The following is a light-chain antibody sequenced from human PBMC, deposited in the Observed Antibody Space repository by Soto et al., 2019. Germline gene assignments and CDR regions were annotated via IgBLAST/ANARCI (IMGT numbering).Light chain of an antibody. CDR2: YDS. J-gene: IGLJ2*01. CDR1: NIGSKS. CDR3: QVWDSSSDHVV. Sequence: SYELTQPPSVSGAPGNTARITCGGNNIGSKSVHWYQQKPGQAPVLVIYYDSDRPSGIPERFSGSNSGNTATLTISRVEAGDEADYYCQVWDSSSDHVVVGGGTKLTVL. V-gene: IGLV3-21*04.